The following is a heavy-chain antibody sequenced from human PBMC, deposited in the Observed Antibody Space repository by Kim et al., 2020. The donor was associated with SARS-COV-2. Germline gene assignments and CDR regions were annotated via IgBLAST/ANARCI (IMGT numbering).Heavy chain of an antibody. CDR1: SDSISAYY. J-gene: IGHJ4*02. V-gene: IGHV4-59*01. Sequence: SETLSRTCTVSSDSISAYYWSWIRRLPGKGLEWIGYIFYSGSTSYNPSLKSRVTISWDTSRNQFSLDLTSVTHADTAVYYCARSEGRASWHQFDYWGQG. CDR3: ARSEGRASWHQFDY. CDR2: IFYSGST.